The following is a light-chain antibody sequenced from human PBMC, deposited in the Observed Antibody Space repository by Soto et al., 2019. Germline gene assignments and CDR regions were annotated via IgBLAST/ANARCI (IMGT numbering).Light chain of an antibody. CDR2: EVS. J-gene: IGKJ1*01. Sequence: DVVMTQSPLSLPVTLGQPASISCRSSQSLIHSDGSTYLSWFQQRPGRSPRRLIYEVSDRDSGVPDRFSGSGSGTDFTLKISRVEAEDVGVYYCMQGTHWPWTFGQGTEVGIK. CDR1: QSLIHSDGSTY. CDR3: MQGTHWPWT. V-gene: IGKV2-30*02.